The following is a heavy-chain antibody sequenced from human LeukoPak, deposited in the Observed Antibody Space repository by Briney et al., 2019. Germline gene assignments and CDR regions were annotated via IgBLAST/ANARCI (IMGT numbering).Heavy chain of an antibody. CDR2: ISGSGGST. J-gene: IGHJ4*02. V-gene: IGHV3-23*01. D-gene: IGHD6-6*01. CDR1: GFTFSSYA. Sequence: GGSLRLSCAASGFTFSSYAMSWVRQAPGKGLEWVSAISGSGGSTYYADSVKGRFTISRDNSTNTLYLQMSSLRAEDTAVYYCAAPFEYSSSSFDYWGQGTLVTVSS. CDR3: AAPFEYSSSSFDY.